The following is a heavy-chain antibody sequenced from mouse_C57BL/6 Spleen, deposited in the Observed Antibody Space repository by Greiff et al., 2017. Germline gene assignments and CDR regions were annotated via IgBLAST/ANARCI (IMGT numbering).Heavy chain of an antibody. CDR3: TRVPYWDDAWFAY. CDR1: GYTFTSYW. Sequence: VQLQQPGTVLARPGASVKMSCKPSGYTFTSYWMHWVKQRPGQGLEWIGAIYPGNSDTSYNQKFKGKAKMTAVTSASTAYMVLSSLTYEDSAVYYWTRVPYWDDAWFAYWGQGTLVTVSA. V-gene: IGHV1-5*01. J-gene: IGHJ3*01. D-gene: IGHD4-1*01. CDR2: IYPGNSDT.